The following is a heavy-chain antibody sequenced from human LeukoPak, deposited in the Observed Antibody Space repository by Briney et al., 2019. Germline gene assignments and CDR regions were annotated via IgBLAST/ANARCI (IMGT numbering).Heavy chain of an antibody. J-gene: IGHJ6*03. Sequence: SETLSLTCTVSGGSISSSSYYWGWIRQPPGAGLEWIGTIYYSGSTYYNRTLKSRLTISVDTSKNQFSLNLMSVTAADTAVYYCARAIWESGSHLDNYYYYMDVWGKGTTVTISS. D-gene: IGHD3/OR15-3a*01. CDR3: ARAIWESGSHLDNYYYYMDV. CDR1: GGSISSSSYY. V-gene: IGHV4-39*02. CDR2: IYYSGST.